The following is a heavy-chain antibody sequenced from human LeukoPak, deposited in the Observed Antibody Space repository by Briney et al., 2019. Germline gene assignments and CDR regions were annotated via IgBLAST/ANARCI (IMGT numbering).Heavy chain of an antibody. CDR2: ISSSSSYI. D-gene: IGHD6-19*01. CDR1: GFTFSSYS. V-gene: IGHV3-21*01. CDR3: ARHHWAGFDY. J-gene: IGHJ4*02. Sequence: GGSLRLSCAASGFTFSSYSMNWVRQAPGKGLEWVSSISSSSSYIYYADSVKGRSTISRDNAKNSLYLQMNSLRAEDTAVYYCARHHWAGFDYWGQGTLVTVSS.